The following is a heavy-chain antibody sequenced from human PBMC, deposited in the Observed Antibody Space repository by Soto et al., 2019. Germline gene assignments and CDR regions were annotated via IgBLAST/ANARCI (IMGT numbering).Heavy chain of an antibody. J-gene: IGHJ6*02. Sequence: GGSLRLSCAASGCTFSSYAMHWVRQAPGKGLEWVAVISYDGSNKYYADSVKGRFTISRDNSKNTLYLQMNSLRAEDTAVYYCARETPRTRRVTNYYYYGMDVWGQGTTVTVSS. V-gene: IGHV3-30-3*01. CDR1: GCTFSSYA. CDR2: ISYDGSNK. CDR3: ARETPRTRRVTNYYYYGMDV.